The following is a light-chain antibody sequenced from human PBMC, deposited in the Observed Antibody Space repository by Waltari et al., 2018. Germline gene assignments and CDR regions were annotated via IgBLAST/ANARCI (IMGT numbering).Light chain of an antibody. CDR3: QQHSTYPRT. CDR2: YTS. J-gene: IGKJ1*01. CDR1: RSISNY. V-gene: IGKV1-16*01. Sequence: DNQMTQSPSFLSASIGDTVTITCRARRSISNYLVWYQQKPGKAPRPLIYYTSNLETGVPSRFTGSGSGAHFTLTISSLQPEDYATYYCQQHSTYPRTFGPGTKVEI.